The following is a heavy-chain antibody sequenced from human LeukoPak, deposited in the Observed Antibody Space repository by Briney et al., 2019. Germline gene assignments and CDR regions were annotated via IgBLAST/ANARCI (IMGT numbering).Heavy chain of an antibody. CDR1: GGSISSSNW. V-gene: IGHV4-4*02. CDR3: ARTGPWKKYGGYGGFDY. CDR2: IYHSGST. Sequence: SGTLSLTCAVSGGSISSSNWWSWVRQPPGKGLEWIGEIYHSGSTNYNPSLKSRVTISVNKSKNQFSLKLSSVTAADTAVYYCARTGPWKKYGGYGGFDYWGQGTLVTVSS. D-gene: IGHD5-12*01. J-gene: IGHJ4*02.